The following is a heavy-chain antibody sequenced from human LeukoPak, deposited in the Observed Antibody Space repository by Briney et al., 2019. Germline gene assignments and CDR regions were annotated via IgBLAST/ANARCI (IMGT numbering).Heavy chain of an antibody. CDR1: GGTFSSYA. D-gene: IGHD2-15*01. V-gene: IGHV1-69*06. CDR3: ARVGGGTLGPAGIHDY. Sequence: ASVKVSCKASGGTFSSYAISWVRQAPGQGLEWMGGIIPILGTANYAQKFQGRVTITADKSTSTAYMELSSLRSEDTAVYYCARVGGGTLGPAGIHDYWGQGTLVTVSS. CDR2: IIPILGTA. J-gene: IGHJ4*02.